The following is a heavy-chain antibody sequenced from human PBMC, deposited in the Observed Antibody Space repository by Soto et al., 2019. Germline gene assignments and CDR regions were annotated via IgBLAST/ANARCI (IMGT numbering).Heavy chain of an antibody. D-gene: IGHD4-17*01. Sequence: GGSLRLSCAASGFTFSSYWMSWVRQAPGEGLEWVSYISSSSSTIYYADSVKGRFTISRDNAKNSLYLQMNSLRAEDTAVYYCARMTTVTSDAFDIWGQGTMVTVSS. CDR3: ARMTTVTSDAFDI. CDR2: ISSSSSTI. CDR1: GFTFSSYW. V-gene: IGHV3-48*01. J-gene: IGHJ3*02.